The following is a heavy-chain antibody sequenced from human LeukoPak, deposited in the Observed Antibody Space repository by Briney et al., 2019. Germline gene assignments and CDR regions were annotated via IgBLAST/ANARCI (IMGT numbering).Heavy chain of an antibody. V-gene: IGHV1-69*06. CDR1: LGTFTIYA. CDR2: IIPIFGTA. D-gene: IGHD3/OR15-3a*01. CDR3: ARAGVDDFFGY. J-gene: IGHJ4*02. Sequence: PLASVKVSCKASLGTFTIYAISCVRQAPGQGLEWMGGIIPIFGTANYAQKFQGRVTITAEKSTSTAYMELSSLRSEDTAVYYCARAGVDDFFGYWGQGTLVTVSS.